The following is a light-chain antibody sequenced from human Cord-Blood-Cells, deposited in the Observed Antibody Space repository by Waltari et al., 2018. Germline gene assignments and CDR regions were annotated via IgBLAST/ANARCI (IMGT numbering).Light chain of an antibody. Sequence: EIVMTQSPATLSVSPGERANLSCRASQSVSSNLAWYQQKPGQAPRLLIYGASTRATGIPARFSGSGSGTEFTLTISSLQSEDFAVYYCQQYNNWPDTFGQGTKVEIK. J-gene: IGKJ1*01. CDR1: QSVSSN. CDR2: GAS. V-gene: IGKV3-15*01. CDR3: QQYNNWPDT.